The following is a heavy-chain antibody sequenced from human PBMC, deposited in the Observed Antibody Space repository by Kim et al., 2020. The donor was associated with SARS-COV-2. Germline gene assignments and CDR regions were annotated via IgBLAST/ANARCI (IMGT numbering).Heavy chain of an antibody. D-gene: IGHD1-7*01. CDR2: ISSSSSYI. Sequence: GGSLRLSCAASGFTFSSYSMNWVRQAPGKGLEWVSSISSSSSYIYYADSVKGRFTISRDNAKNSLYLQMNSLRAEDTAVYYCARDRGALITGTYYYFDYWGQGTLVTVSS. CDR1: GFTFSSYS. V-gene: IGHV3-21*01. J-gene: IGHJ4*02. CDR3: ARDRGALITGTYYYFDY.